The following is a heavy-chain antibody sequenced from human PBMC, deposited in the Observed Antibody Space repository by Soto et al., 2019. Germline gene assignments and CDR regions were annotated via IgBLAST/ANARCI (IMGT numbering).Heavy chain of an antibody. CDR3: ARDSSSWGFDY. CDR2: ISSSSSYI. V-gene: IGHV3-21*01. J-gene: IGHJ4*02. CDR1: GFTFSSYS. D-gene: IGHD6-13*01. Sequence: GGSLRLSCSASGFTFSSYSMNWVRQAPGKGLEWVSSISSSSSYIYYADSVKGRFTISRDNAKNSLYLQMNSLRAEDTAVYYCARDSSSWGFDYWGQGTLVTVSS.